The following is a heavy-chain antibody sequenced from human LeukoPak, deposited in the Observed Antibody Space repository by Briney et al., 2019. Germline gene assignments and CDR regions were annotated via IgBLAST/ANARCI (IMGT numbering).Heavy chain of an antibody. D-gene: IGHD6-19*01. V-gene: IGHV3-30-3*01. CDR3: ARDEQWLTYYFDY. Sequence: PGRSLRLSCAASGFTFSVYAMHWVRQAPGKGLEWVAVISYDGSNKYYADSVKGRFTISRDNSKNTLYLQMNSLRAEDTAVYYCARDEQWLTYYFDYWGQGTLVTVSS. CDR1: GFTFSVYA. CDR2: ISYDGSNK. J-gene: IGHJ4*02.